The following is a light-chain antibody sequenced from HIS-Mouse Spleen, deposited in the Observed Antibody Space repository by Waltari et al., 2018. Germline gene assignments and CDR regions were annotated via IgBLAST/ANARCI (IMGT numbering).Light chain of an antibody. CDR1: SSNTGSNT. Sequence: ELTQPPSASGTPGQRVTISCSGSSSNTGSNTVNWYQQLPGTAPKLLIYSNNQRPSGVPDRFSGSKSGTSASLAISGLQSEDEADYYCAAWDDSLNGVVFGGGTKLTVL. J-gene: IGLJ2*01. CDR2: SNN. V-gene: IGLV1-44*01. CDR3: AAWDDSLNGVV.